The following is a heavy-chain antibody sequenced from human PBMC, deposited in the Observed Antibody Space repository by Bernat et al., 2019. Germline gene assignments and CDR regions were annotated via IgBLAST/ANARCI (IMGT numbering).Heavy chain of an antibody. CDR3: ARGVATMVRGVTLYYYYGMDV. D-gene: IGHD3-10*01. V-gene: IGHV1-69*01. CDR1: GGTFSSYA. J-gene: IGHJ6*02. CDR2: IIPIFGTA. Sequence: QVQLVQSGAEVKKPGSSVKVSCKASGGTFSSYAISWVRQAPGQGLEWMGGIIPIFGTANYAQKFQGRVTITADESTSKAYMELSSLRSEDTAVYYCARGVATMVRGVTLYYYYGMDVWGQGTTVTVSS.